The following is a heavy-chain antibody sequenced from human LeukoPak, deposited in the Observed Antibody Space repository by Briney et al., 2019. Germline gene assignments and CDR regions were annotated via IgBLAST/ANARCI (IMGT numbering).Heavy chain of an antibody. Sequence: SETLSLTCTVSGGSMSGYYWSWIRQAPEKGLEWIGHIDSSGNTIYSPSLKRRVTISVDPSKNQFSLRLNSVTAADTAIYYCAATTVTTIYHYFDLWGRGTLV. D-gene: IGHD4-17*01. CDR2: IDSSGNT. J-gene: IGHJ2*01. CDR3: AATTVTTIYHYFDL. CDR1: GGSMSGYY. V-gene: IGHV4-59*01.